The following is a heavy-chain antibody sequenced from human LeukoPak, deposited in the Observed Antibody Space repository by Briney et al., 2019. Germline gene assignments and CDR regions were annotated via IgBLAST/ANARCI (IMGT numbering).Heavy chain of an antibody. CDR2: IYYSGST. Sequence: PSETLSLTCTVSGGSISSYYWSWIRQPPGKGLEWIGYIYYSGSTNYNPSLKSRVTISVDTSKNQFSLKLSSVTAADTAVYYCARETGYSSSLLDYWGQGTLVTVSS. D-gene: IGHD6-13*01. CDR1: GGSISSYY. V-gene: IGHV4-59*01. J-gene: IGHJ4*02. CDR3: ARETGYSSSLLDY.